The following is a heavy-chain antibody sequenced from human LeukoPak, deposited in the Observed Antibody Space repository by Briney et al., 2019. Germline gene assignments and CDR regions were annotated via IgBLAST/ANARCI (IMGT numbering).Heavy chain of an antibody. D-gene: IGHD6-13*01. J-gene: IGHJ6*03. CDR2: MNPNSGNT. CDR1: GYTFTSYD. Sequence: ASVKVSCKASGYTFTSYDINWVRQATGQGPEWMGWMNPNSGNTGYAQKFQGRVTMTRNTSISTAYMELSSLRSEDTAVYYCARGLAKSGGIAQWLRVGYYYMDVWGKGTTVTVSS. V-gene: IGHV1-8*01. CDR3: ARGLAKSGGIAQWLRVGYYYMDV.